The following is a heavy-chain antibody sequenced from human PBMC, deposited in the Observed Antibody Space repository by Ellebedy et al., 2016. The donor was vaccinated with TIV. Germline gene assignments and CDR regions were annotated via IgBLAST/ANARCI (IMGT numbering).Heavy chain of an antibody. CDR2: TYYRSRWSN. J-gene: IGHJ4*02. Sequence: MPSETLSLTCVISGDSIPNNSAAWNWIRQSPSRGLEWLVRTYYRSRWSNYYAVPVTARLTINPDTSKNQLSLQLNSVTPEDTAVYYCAMDRRRRSLDYWGQGTLVTVSS. V-gene: IGHV6-1*01. CDR1: GDSIPNNSAA. D-gene: IGHD2-2*03. CDR3: AMDRRRRSLDY.